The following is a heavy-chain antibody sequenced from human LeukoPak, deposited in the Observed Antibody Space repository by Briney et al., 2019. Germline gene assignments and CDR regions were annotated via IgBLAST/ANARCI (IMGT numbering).Heavy chain of an antibody. CDR1: GFTFSSHA. Sequence: GGSLRLSCAASGFTFSSHAMSWVRQAPGKGLEWLSAISGSGGSTYYADSVKGRFTISRDNSKNTLYLQMNSLRAEDTAVYYCAKDYGSGSYFDYWGQGTLVTVSS. CDR3: AKDYGSGSYFDY. J-gene: IGHJ4*02. V-gene: IGHV3-23*01. D-gene: IGHD3-10*01. CDR2: ISGSGGST.